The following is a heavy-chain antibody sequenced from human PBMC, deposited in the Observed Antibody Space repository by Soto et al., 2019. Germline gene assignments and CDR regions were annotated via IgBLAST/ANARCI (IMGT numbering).Heavy chain of an antibody. CDR1: GDSISTYN. D-gene: IGHD2-15*01. CDR3: ARGQVVAAQH. J-gene: IGHJ4*02. V-gene: IGHV4-30-2*01. CDR2: IYHSGST. Sequence: SETLSLTCTVAGDSISTYNWGWIRQPPGKGLEWIGYIYHSGSTYYNPSLKSRVTISVDRSKNQFSLELSSVTAADTAVYYCARGQVVAAQHWGQGTLVTVSS.